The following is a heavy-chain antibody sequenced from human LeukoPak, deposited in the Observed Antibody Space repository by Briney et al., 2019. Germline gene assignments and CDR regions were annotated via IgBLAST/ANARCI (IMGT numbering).Heavy chain of an antibody. V-gene: IGHV4-4*07. CDR2: IDTSGST. CDR3: ARDLYGSGSSNWFDP. CDR1: GGSISSYY. Sequence: PSETLSLTCTVSGGSISSYYWSWIRQPAGKGLEWIGRIDTSGSTNYNPSLKSRVTMSVDTSKNQFSLKLSSVTAADTAVYYCARDLYGSGSSNWFDPWGQGTLVTVSS. J-gene: IGHJ5*02. D-gene: IGHD3-10*01.